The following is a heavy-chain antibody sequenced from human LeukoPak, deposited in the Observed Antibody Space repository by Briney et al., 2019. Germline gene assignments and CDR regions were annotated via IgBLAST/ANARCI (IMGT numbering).Heavy chain of an antibody. CDR1: GGSISIVSGGSISSSY. D-gene: IGHD6-13*01. V-gene: IGHV4-61*01. CDR3: ARNPWGSSSWGRYNWFDP. Sequence: KPSETLSLTCTVSGGSISIVSGGSISSSYWSWIRQPPGKGLEWIGYIFYSGSANYNPSLKSRVTISVDTSKNQFSLKLSSVTAADTAVYYCARNPWGSSSWGRYNWFDPWGRGTLVTVSS. J-gene: IGHJ5*02. CDR2: IFYSGSA.